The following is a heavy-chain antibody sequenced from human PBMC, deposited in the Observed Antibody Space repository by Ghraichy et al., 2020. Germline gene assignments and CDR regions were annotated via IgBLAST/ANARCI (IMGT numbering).Heavy chain of an antibody. J-gene: IGHJ4*02. CDR3: ARTVSGRFGH. Sequence: SETLSLTCTVSGGSISSSSYYWGWIRQPPGKGLEWIGSIYYTGSTYYNPSLKSRVTISVDTSKNQFSLKLSSVTAADTAVYHCARTVSGRFGHCGQGTLVTVSP. CDR2: IYYTGST. CDR1: GGSISSSSYY. D-gene: IGHD2-8*02. V-gene: IGHV4-39*01.